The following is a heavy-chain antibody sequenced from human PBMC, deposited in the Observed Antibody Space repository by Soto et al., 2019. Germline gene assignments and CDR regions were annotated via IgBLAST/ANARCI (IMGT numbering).Heavy chain of an antibody. CDR1: GFTLSNAW. Sequence: EVQLVESGGGLVKPGGSLRLSCAASGFTLSNAWMHWVRQTPGKGLEWVGRIKSKADGGTVDYAAPVKGRFTISRDDSQNTLFLQMNILNTEDTAVYYCCTDQGDSSSWYHFDYWGQGTSVTVSS. J-gene: IGHJ4*02. CDR2: IKSKADGGTV. CDR3: CTDQGDSSSWYHFDY. V-gene: IGHV3-15*07. D-gene: IGHD6-13*01.